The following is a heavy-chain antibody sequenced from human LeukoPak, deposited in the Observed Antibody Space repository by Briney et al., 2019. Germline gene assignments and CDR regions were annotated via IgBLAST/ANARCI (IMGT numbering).Heavy chain of an antibody. V-gene: IGHV4-61*05. Sequence: PSETLSLTCTVSGGSISSSTYYWGWIRQPPGKGLEGVGFIYSSGSTNYNPSLKSRVTISVETSKNQFSLRLSFVTAADTAVYYCARTHRGYDFAGIFDYWGQGTLVTVSS. CDR1: GGSISSSTYY. D-gene: IGHD5-12*01. CDR3: ARTHRGYDFAGIFDY. CDR2: IYSSGST. J-gene: IGHJ4*02.